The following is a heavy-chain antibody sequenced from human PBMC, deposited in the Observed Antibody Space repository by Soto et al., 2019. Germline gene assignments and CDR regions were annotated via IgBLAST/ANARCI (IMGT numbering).Heavy chain of an antibody. V-gene: IGHV4-34*01. D-gene: IGHD3-3*02. CDR1: GGSFSGYY. CDR2: INHSGST. Sequence: PSETLSLTCAVYGGSFSGYYWSWIRQPPGKGLEWIGEINHSGSTYYNPSLKSRLTISVDTSKNQFSLKLSSVTAADTAVYYCARVGRIFGPYYYMDVWDKGTTVTVSS. CDR3: ARVGRIFGPYYYMDV. J-gene: IGHJ6*03.